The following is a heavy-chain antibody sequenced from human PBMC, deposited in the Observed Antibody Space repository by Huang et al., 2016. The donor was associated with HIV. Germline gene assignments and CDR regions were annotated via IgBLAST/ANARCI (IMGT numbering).Heavy chain of an antibody. Sequence: EVKLLESGGGLVQPGGSLRLSCAASGFSFSSYTMTWVRQAPGKGLEWVSSIRGSDNPTFYADAVNGRFTISRDNSKNTLYLQMKSLRVDDTAVYYCAKDRVAGTGHCFDPWGQGTLVTVSS. V-gene: IGHV3-23*01. CDR2: IRGSDNPT. D-gene: IGHD6-19*01. CDR3: AKDRVAGTGHCFDP. CDR1: GFSFSSYT. J-gene: IGHJ5*02.